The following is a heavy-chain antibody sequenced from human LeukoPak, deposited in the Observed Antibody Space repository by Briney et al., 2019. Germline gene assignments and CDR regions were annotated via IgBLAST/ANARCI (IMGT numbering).Heavy chain of an antibody. CDR2: IYYSGST. CDR1: GGSISSYY. J-gene: IGHJ4*02. Sequence: SETLSLTCTVSGGSISSYYWSWIRQPPGKGLEWIGYIYYSGSTNYNPSLKSRVTILVDTSKNQFSLKLSSVTAADTAVYYCAREGDSSGYYYFDYWGQGTLVTVSS. V-gene: IGHV4-59*01. D-gene: IGHD3-22*01. CDR3: AREGDSSGYYYFDY.